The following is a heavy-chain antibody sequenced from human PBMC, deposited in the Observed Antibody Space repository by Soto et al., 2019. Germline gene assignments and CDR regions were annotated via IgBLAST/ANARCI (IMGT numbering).Heavy chain of an antibody. J-gene: IGHJ6*02. Sequence: GGPRRPPGAAPGITFSTSGMHGVPQGPGKALEWVAVIWYGGCNKKYGSSVKGRFTISGDNSKSTPYLQRSSLRAEETAVYYCARGRVGATPFYGMDVWGQGTTVTVSS. D-gene: IGHD1-26*01. CDR1: GITFSTSG. CDR3: ARGRVGATPFYGMDV. CDR2: IWYGGCNK. V-gene: IGHV3-33*01.